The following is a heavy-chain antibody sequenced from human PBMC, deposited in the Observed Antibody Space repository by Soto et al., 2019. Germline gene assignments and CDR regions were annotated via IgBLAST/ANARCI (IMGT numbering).Heavy chain of an antibody. V-gene: IGHV5-51*01. CDR2: IYPGDSDT. CDR1: GYSFTSYW. D-gene: IGHD3-3*01. Sequence: GESLKISCKGSGYSFTSYWIGCVRQMPGKGLEWMGIIYPGDSDTRYSPSFQGQVTISADKSISTAYLQWSSLKASDTAMYYCARHWRGPDYYYYMDVWGKGTTVTVSS. J-gene: IGHJ6*03. CDR3: ARHWRGPDYYYYMDV.